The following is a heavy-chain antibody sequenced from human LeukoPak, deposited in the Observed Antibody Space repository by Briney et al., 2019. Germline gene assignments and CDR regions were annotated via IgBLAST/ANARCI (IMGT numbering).Heavy chain of an antibody. Sequence: GGSLRLSCAASGFTFSSYSMNWVRQTPGKGLEWVAVISNDGNNKYYADSVKGRFTISRDNSWYTLYLQMNSLRVEDTAVYYCARDPVSTGLQINSDYWGQGTLVTVSS. V-gene: IGHV3-30*03. CDR1: GFTFSSYS. J-gene: IGHJ4*02. D-gene: IGHD1-1*01. CDR2: ISNDGNNK. CDR3: ARDPVSTGLQINSDY.